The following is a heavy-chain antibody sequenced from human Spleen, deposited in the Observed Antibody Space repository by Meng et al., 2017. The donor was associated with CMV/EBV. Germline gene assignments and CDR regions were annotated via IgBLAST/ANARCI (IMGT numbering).Heavy chain of an antibody. CDR2: IYPSNSDT. J-gene: IGHJ3*02. CDR1: GYSFTSYW. V-gene: IGHV5-51*01. D-gene: IGHD1-1*01. CDR3: ARRRGGTTRFRVFDI. Sequence: KVSCKGSGYSFTSYWIGWVRQMPGKGLEWMGIIYPSNSDTRYSPSFQGQVTISADKSISTAYLQWGSLKASDAAMYYCARRRGGTTRFRVFDIWGQGTMVTVSS.